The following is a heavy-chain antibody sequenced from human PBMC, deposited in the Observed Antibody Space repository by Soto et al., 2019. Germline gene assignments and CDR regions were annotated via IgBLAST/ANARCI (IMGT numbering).Heavy chain of an antibody. Sequence: EVQLVESGGGLVQLGGSLRLSCAASGFTFSDNWMSWVRQAPGKGLECVANIKTDGSEKYYVDPVKGRFTISRDNAKNSLYLQMNSLRAEDTAVYYCATSMDQGGNDYWGQGTLVAVSS. CDR1: GFTFSDNW. J-gene: IGHJ4*02. CDR2: IKTDGSEK. V-gene: IGHV3-7*05. CDR3: ATSMDQGGNDY. D-gene: IGHD3-10*01.